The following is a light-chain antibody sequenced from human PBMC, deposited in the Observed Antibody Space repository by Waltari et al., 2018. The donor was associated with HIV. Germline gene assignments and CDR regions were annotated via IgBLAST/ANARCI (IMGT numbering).Light chain of an antibody. CDR2: GNI. CDR1: SSNIGAGYD. CDR3: QSYDSSLSGSI. Sequence: QSVLTQPPSVSGAPGQRVTISCTGSSSNIGAGYDVHWYQQLPGAAPKLLINGNINRPSGVPDRFSDSKSGTSASLAITGLQAEDEADYYCQSYDSSLSGSIFGGGTKLTGL. V-gene: IGLV1-40*01. J-gene: IGLJ2*01.